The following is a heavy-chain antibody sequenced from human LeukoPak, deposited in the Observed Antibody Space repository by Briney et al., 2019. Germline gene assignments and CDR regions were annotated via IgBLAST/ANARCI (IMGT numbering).Heavy chain of an antibody. J-gene: IGHJ3*02. Sequence: ASVKVSCKASGYTFTGYYMHWVRQAPGQGLEWMGWINPNSGGTNYAQKFQGRVTMTRDTSISTAYMKLSRLRSDDTAVYYCARSASSGYYFDAFDIWGQGTMVTVSS. V-gene: IGHV1-2*02. D-gene: IGHD3-22*01. CDR1: GYTFTGYY. CDR2: INPNSGGT. CDR3: ARSASSGYYFDAFDI.